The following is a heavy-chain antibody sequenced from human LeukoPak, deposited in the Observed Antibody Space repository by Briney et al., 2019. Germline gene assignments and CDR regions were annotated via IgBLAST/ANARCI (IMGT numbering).Heavy chain of an antibody. CDR2: ISSTSSFI. CDR1: GFTFSSYS. D-gene: IGHD3-22*01. V-gene: IGHV3-21*01. Sequence: GGSLRLSCAASGFTFSSYSMNWVRQAPGKGLEWVSSISSTSSFIYYADSVKGRFTISRDNTKNSLFLQMNSLRAEDTAVYYCARELMGLTMIVVVNPIDYWGQGTLVTVSS. CDR3: ARELMGLTMIVVVNPIDY. J-gene: IGHJ4*02.